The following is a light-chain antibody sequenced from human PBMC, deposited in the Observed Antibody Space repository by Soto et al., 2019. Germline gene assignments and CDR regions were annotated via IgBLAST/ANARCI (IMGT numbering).Light chain of an antibody. CDR3: AAWDDSLNAPYV. V-gene: IGLV1-44*01. J-gene: IGLJ1*01. CDR1: SSNIGSNT. Sequence: QSVLTQPPSASGTPGQRVTISCSGSSSNIGSNTVNWYQQLPGTAPKLLIYSNNQRPSGVPDRFSGSKSGTSASLAISGLQSEDEADYYCAAWDDSLNAPYVLGTGTKVTVL. CDR2: SNN.